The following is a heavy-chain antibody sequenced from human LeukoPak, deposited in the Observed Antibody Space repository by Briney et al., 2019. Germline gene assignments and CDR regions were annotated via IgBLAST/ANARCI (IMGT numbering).Heavy chain of an antibody. J-gene: IGHJ4*02. CDR3: AKVKAFSSGWYYFDS. D-gene: IGHD6-19*01. CDR1: GFTFSTYA. Sequence: GGSLRLSCAASGFTFSTYAMSWVRQAPGKGLEWVSAISGSGGSTYYGESVKGRFTISRDNSKNTLYLQMNSLRVEDTAAYYCAKVKAFSSGWYYFDSWGQGTLVTVSS. CDR2: ISGSGGST. V-gene: IGHV3-23*01.